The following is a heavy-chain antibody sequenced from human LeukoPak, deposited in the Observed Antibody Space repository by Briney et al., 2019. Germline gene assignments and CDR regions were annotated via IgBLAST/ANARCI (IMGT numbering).Heavy chain of an antibody. J-gene: IGHJ5*02. V-gene: IGHV3-23*01. D-gene: IGHD3-16*01. CDR1: GFTFSSYA. Sequence: GGSLRLSCAASGFTFSSYAMSWVRQAPGKGLEWVSAISGRGGSTYYADSLGGRFTISRDNSKDMLYLQMNSLKVEDTATYYCGKEGGAWGQGTKVTVSS. CDR2: ISGRGGST. CDR3: GKEGGA.